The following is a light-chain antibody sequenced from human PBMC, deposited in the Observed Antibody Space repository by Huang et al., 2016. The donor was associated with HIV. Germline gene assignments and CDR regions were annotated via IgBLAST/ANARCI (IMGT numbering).Light chain of an antibody. CDR3: QHRSRWPPWT. CDR2: DAS. V-gene: IGKV3-11*01. CDR1: QSVSTY. J-gene: IGKJ1*01. Sequence: EIVLTQSPGTLSLSPGERATLSCRASQSVSTYLAWYQQKPGQAPRLLIYDASNRDTGIPARCRGSGSGTDCTLTSSSLEPEDFAVYDCQHRSRWPPWTFGQGTKVEIK.